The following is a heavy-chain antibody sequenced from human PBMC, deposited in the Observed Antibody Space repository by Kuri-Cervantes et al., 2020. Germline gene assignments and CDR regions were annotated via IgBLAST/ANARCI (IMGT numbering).Heavy chain of an antibody. J-gene: IGHJ5*02. CDR1: GFTFSSSW. D-gene: IGHD3-3*01. CDR2: IKCDGSEK. Sequence: GESLKISCAASGFTFSSSWMHWVCQAPEKGLEWVADIKCDGSEKYYVDSVKGRFTISRDNAKNSLYLQMNSLRAEDTAVYYCARVKGYYDFWSGHPGWFDPWGQGTLVTDSS. CDR3: ARVKGYYDFWSGHPGWFDP. V-gene: IGHV3-52*01.